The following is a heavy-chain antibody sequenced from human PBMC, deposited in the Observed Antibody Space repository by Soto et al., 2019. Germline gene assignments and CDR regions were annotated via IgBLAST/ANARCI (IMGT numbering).Heavy chain of an antibody. J-gene: IGHJ3*02. CDR2: IYHSGST. Sequence: SETLSLTCTVSGASISSSYWSWIRQPPGKGLEWIGYIYHSGSTNYNPSLTSRVTISVDTSKNQFSLKLSSVTAADTAVYYCARGYYDSRGSSNTFDIWGQGTMVTVSS. CDR3: ARGYYDSRGSSNTFDI. CDR1: GASISSSY. V-gene: IGHV4-59*01. D-gene: IGHD3-22*01.